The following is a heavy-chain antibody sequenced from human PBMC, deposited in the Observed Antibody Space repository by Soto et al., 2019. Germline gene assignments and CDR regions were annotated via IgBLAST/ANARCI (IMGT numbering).Heavy chain of an antibody. CDR2: IYWDDDK. V-gene: IGHV2-5*02. Sequence: QITLNESGPTVVKPAETLTLTCTFSGFSLTTSGVGVGWIRQSPGKALEWLALIYWDDDKRYSASLKSRLTINKDTSKNQVVLTMASVDPADTATYYCAHRILRTVFGLVTTTAIYFDFWGQGTPVVVSS. D-gene: IGHD3-3*01. CDR1: GFSLTTSGVG. J-gene: IGHJ4*02. CDR3: AHRILRTVFGLVTTTAIYFDF.